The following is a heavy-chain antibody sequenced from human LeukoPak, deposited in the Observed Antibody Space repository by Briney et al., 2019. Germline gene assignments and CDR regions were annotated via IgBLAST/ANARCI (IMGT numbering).Heavy chain of an antibody. Sequence: SGGSLRLSCAASVFTFSTYAMSCARQAPGGGLEWVSSISGSGGSTDSADSVRGRFPIYRDNSKNTMYLHMNSLRTGDTAVYYFEKDLRGYPKLREYLTHWGRETMIAAAS. CDR1: VFTFSTYA. J-gene: IGHJ1*01. V-gene: IGHV3-23*01. CDR3: EKDLRGYPKLREYLTH. D-gene: IGHD5-18*01. CDR2: ISGSGGST.